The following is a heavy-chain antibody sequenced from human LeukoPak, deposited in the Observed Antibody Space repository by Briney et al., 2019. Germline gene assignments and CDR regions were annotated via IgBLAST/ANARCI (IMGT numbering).Heavy chain of an antibody. Sequence: GGSLRLSCAASGFTFSSYSMNWVRQAPGKGLEWVAVIWYDGSNKYYADSVKGRFTISRDNSKNTLYLQMNSLRAEDTAVYYCARGAYCSSTSCYEGPYYYYGMDVWGQGTTVTVSS. CDR2: IWYDGSNK. D-gene: IGHD2-2*01. CDR3: ARGAYCSSTSCYEGPYYYYGMDV. J-gene: IGHJ6*02. V-gene: IGHV3-33*08. CDR1: GFTFSSYS.